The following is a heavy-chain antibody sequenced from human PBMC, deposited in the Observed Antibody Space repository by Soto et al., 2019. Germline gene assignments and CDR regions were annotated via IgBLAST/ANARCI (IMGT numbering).Heavy chain of an antibody. D-gene: IGHD2-15*01. CDR2: INAGNGNT. CDR1: GYTFTSYA. V-gene: IGHV1-3*05. Sequence: QVQLVQSGAEEKKPGASVKVSCKASGYTFTSYAMHWVRQAPGQRLEWMVWINAGNGNTKYSQKFQGRVTITRDTSASTAYMELSSLRSEDTAVYYCARGTVVTHFDYWGQGTLVTVSS. J-gene: IGHJ4*02. CDR3: ARGTVVTHFDY.